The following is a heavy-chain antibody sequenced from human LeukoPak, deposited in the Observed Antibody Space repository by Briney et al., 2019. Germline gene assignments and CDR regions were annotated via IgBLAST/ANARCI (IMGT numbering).Heavy chain of an antibody. Sequence: ASVKVSCKASGYTFTAYYMHWVRQAPGRGLEWMGWIDTNSGGTNYAQKFQGRVTITRDTSIGTAYMELSSLISDDTAVYYCASEAFCAGGSCYLHRVASWGPGTLVTVSS. CDR1: GYTFTAYY. D-gene: IGHD2-15*01. J-gene: IGHJ4*02. CDR2: IDTNSGGT. CDR3: ASEAFCAGGSCYLHRVAS. V-gene: IGHV1-2*02.